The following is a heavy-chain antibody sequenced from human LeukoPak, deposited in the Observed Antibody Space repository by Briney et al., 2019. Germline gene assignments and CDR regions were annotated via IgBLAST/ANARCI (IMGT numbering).Heavy chain of an antibody. J-gene: IGHJ6*03. CDR3: ARVKGEGFLEWLIYYYYMDV. D-gene: IGHD3-3*01. CDR2: ISSSGSTI. CDR1: GFTFSSYE. Sequence: GGSLRLSCAASGFTFSSYEMNWVRQAPGKGLEWVSYISSSGSTIYYADSVKGRFTISRDNAKNSLYLQMNSLRAEDTAVYYCARVKGEGFLEWLIYYYYMDVWGKGTTVTVSS. V-gene: IGHV3-48*03.